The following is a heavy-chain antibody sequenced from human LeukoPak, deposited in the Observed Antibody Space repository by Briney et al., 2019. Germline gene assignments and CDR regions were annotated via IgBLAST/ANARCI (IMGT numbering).Heavy chain of an antibody. J-gene: IGHJ6*03. V-gene: IGHV3-21*01. Sequence: GGSLRLSCAASGFTFSSYSMNWVRQAPGKGLEWVSSIGTSSSHIYYADSVKGRFTISRDNAKKSLYLQMNSLRAEDTAVYYCARDRVTMVRGVIKSRYYYYMDVWGKGTTVTVSS. CDR2: IGTSSSHI. CDR3: ARDRVTMVRGVIKSRYYYYMDV. CDR1: GFTFSSYS. D-gene: IGHD3-10*01.